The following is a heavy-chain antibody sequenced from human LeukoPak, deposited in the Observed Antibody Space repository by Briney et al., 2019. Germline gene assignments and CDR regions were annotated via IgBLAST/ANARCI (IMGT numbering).Heavy chain of an antibody. Sequence: GGSLRLSCAASGFTFSSYAMSWVRQAPGKGLEWVSAISGSGGSTYYADSVKGRFTISRDNSKNTLYLQMNSLRAEDTAVYYCAKPPPYAEPVAGPHAFDIGGQGTMVTVSS. V-gene: IGHV3-23*01. CDR3: AKPPPYAEPVAGPHAFDI. J-gene: IGHJ3*02. CDR1: GFTFSSYA. CDR2: ISGSGGST. D-gene: IGHD6-19*01.